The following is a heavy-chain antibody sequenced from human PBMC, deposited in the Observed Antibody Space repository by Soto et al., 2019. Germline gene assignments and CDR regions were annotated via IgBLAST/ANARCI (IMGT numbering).Heavy chain of an antibody. V-gene: IGHV4-34*01. CDR3: ARGRGSGSARYYYYGMDV. CDR1: GGSFSGYY. CDR2: INHSGST. J-gene: IGHJ6*02. Sequence: ETMSLTCAVYGGSFSGYYWSWIRQPPGKGLEWIGEINHSGSTNYNPSLKSRVTISVGTSKNQFSLKLSSVTAADTAVYYCARGRGSGSARYYYYGMDVWGQGTTVTVSS. D-gene: IGHD3-10*01.